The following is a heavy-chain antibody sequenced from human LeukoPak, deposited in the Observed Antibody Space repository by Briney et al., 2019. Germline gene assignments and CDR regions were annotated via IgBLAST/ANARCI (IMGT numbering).Heavy chain of an antibody. J-gene: IGHJ4*02. Sequence: GGSLILSCAASGFTFSSYWMHWVRQAPGKGLEWVSRINGDGTRTRYADSVTGRFTISRDNAKNTLFLQMNSLRAEDTAVYYCTREVGYYYDKTGYHDYWGQGTLVTVSS. CDR2: INGDGTRT. D-gene: IGHD3-22*01. V-gene: IGHV3-74*01. CDR3: TREVGYYYDKTGYHDY. CDR1: GFTFSSYW.